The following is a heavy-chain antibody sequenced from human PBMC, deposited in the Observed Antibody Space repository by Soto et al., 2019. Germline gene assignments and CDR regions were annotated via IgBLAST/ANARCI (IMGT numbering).Heavy chain of an antibody. D-gene: IGHD3-22*01. CDR3: ARGLGGYYYDSSGYYSYGMDV. CDR1: GGSISSSSYY. CDR2: IYYSGST. Sequence: SETLSLTCTVSGGSISSSSYYWGWIRQPPGKGLEWIGSIYYSGSTYYNPSLKSRVTISVDTSKNQFSLKLSSVTAADTAVYYCARGLGGYYYDSSGYYSYGMDVWGQGTTVTVSS. V-gene: IGHV4-39*01. J-gene: IGHJ6*02.